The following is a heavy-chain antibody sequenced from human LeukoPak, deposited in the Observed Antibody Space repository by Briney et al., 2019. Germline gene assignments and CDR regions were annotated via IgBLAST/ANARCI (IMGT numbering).Heavy chain of an antibody. Sequence: SETLSLTCAVYGGSFSGYYWSWIRQPPGKGLEWIGEINHSGSTNYNPSLKSRVTISVDTSKDQLSLKLSSVTAADTAVYYCARARGYSYGFYRKGGSLDYWGQGTLVTVSS. CDR1: GGSFSGYY. D-gene: IGHD5-18*01. CDR3: ARARGYSYGFYRKGGSLDY. CDR2: INHSGST. V-gene: IGHV4-34*01. J-gene: IGHJ4*02.